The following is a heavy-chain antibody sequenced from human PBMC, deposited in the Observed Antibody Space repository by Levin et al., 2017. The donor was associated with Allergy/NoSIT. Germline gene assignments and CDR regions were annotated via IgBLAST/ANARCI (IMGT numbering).Heavy chain of an antibody. D-gene: IGHD3-22*01. CDR1: GFTFSSYS. CDR2: ISTSGSHI. CDR3: ASSFDSDYFYGMDV. J-gene: IGHJ6*02. V-gene: IGHV3-21*06. Sequence: GGSLRLSCLASGFTFSSYSMNWVRQAPGKGLEWVSSISTSGSHIYYADSVKGRFTISRDNAKNSLYLQMNSLRAEDTAVYYCASSFDSDYFYGMDVWGQGTTVSVSS.